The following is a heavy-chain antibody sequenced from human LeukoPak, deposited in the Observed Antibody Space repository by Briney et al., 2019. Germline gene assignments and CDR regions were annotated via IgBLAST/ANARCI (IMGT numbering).Heavy chain of an antibody. D-gene: IGHD3-22*01. CDR3: ARDDYDSSGQFYGMDV. CDR1: GFTFDDYG. V-gene: IGHV3-20*04. Sequence: GGSLRPSCAASGFTFDDYGMSWVRQAPGKGLEWVSGINWNGGSTGYADSVKGRFTISRDNAKNSLYLQMNSLRAEDTALYYCARDDYDSSGQFYGMDVWGQGTTVTVSS. J-gene: IGHJ6*02. CDR2: INWNGGST.